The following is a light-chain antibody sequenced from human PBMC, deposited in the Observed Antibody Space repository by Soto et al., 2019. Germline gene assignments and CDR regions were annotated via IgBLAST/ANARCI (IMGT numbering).Light chain of an antibody. CDR1: SSDVGGYKY. V-gene: IGLV2-14*01. J-gene: IGLJ1*01. CDR3: SSYTSASTLYV. CDR2: EVS. Sequence: QSVLTQPPSASGSPGQSVAISCTGTSSDVGGYKYVSWYQQNPGKAPKLIIYEVSSRPSGVPNRFSGSKSGNTASLTISGLQAEDEADYYCSSYTSASTLYVFGSGTKVTVL.